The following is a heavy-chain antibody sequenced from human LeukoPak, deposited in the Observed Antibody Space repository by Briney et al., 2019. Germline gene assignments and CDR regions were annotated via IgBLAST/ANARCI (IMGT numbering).Heavy chain of an antibody. D-gene: IGHD7-27*01. J-gene: IGHJ4*02. CDR3: ARARNWGSTLIDY. Sequence: GRSLRLSCAASGFTFSSYAMHWVRQAPGKGLEWVANIKQDGSEKYYVDSVKGRFTISRDNAKNSLYLQMNSLRAEDTAVYYCARARNWGSTLIDYWGQGTLVTVSS. CDR1: GFTFSSYA. V-gene: IGHV3-7*01. CDR2: IKQDGSEK.